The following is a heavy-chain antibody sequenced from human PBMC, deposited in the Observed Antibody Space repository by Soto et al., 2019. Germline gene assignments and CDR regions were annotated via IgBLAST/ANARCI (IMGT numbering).Heavy chain of an antibody. CDR3: ARHHSWFGEVNGYDYYSDV. Sequence: EVQLVESGGGLVQPGGSLRLSCAASGFTVSSNYMSWVRQAPGKGLEWVSVIYSGGSTYYADSVKGRFTISRDNSKNTLYLQMKSLRAEDTAVYYCARHHSWFGEVNGYDYYSDVWGKGTTVTVSS. CDR2: IYSGGST. V-gene: IGHV3-66*04. CDR1: GFTVSSNY. J-gene: IGHJ6*03. D-gene: IGHD3-10*01.